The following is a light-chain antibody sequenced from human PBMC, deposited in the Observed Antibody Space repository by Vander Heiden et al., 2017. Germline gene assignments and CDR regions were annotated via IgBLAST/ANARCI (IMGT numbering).Light chain of an antibody. V-gene: IGKV3-11*01. CDR1: QSVSSF. CDR3: QQSSNWTLT. J-gene: IGKJ1*01. CDR2: DAS. Sequence: DIMLTQSPAPLSSSAGERTIISCRARQSVSSFFSWYQQEPGQDPRLLTDDASNRATGIPARFSGSGSGTDFTLNISGLEDEDFAVYYCQQSSNWTLTFGQRTKVEIK.